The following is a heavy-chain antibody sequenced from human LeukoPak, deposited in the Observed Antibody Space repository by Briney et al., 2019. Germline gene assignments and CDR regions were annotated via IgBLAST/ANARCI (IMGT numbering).Heavy chain of an antibody. V-gene: IGHV1-8*01. Sequence: ASVTVSCKASGYTFTSYDINWVRQATGQGLEWMGWMNPNSGNTGYAQKFQGRVTMTRNTSISTAYMELSSLRSEDTAVYYCAREGGQQLVRGTFVEYFDYWGQGTLVTVSS. D-gene: IGHD6-13*01. CDR2: MNPNSGNT. CDR1: GYTFTSYD. J-gene: IGHJ4*02. CDR3: AREGGQQLVRGTFVEYFDY.